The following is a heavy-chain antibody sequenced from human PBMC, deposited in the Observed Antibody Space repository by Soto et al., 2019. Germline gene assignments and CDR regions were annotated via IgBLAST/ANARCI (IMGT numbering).Heavy chain of an antibody. J-gene: IGHJ3*02. Sequence: LGGSLRLSCAASGFTFSSYAMSWVRQAPGKGLEWVSAISGSGGSTYYADSVKGRFTISRDNSKNTLYLQMNSLRAEDTAVYYCASNWEYSSSSKGYDAFDIWGQGTMVTVSS. CDR1: GFTFSSYA. V-gene: IGHV3-23*01. D-gene: IGHD6-6*01. CDR3: ASNWEYSSSSKGYDAFDI. CDR2: ISGSGGST.